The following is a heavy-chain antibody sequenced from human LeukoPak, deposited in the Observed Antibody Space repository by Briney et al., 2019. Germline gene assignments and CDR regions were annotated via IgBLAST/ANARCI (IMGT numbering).Heavy chain of an antibody. V-gene: IGHV4-34*01. D-gene: IGHD3-10*01. CDR1: GGSFGGYY. J-gene: IGHJ4*02. CDR3: ASGLWFGIDY. Sequence: SETLSLTCAVYGGSFGGYYWSWIRQPPGKGLEWTGEINHSGSTNYNPSLKNRVTISVDTSKNQFSLKLSSVTAADTAVYYCASGLWFGIDYWGQGTLVTVSS. CDR2: INHSGST.